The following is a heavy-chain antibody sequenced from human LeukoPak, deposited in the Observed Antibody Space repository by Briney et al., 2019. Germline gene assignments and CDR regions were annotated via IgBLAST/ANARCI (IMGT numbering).Heavy chain of an antibody. V-gene: IGHV1-2*02. CDR2: INPNSGGT. D-gene: IGHD6-13*01. CDR1: GYTFTGYY. J-gene: IGHJ4*02. CDR3: ARALSIAAADQLSHGY. Sequence: ASVKVSCKASGYTFTGYYMHWVRQAPGQGLEWMGWINPNSGGTNYAQKFQGRVTMTRDTSISTAYMELSRLGSDDTAVYYCARALSIAAADQLSHGYWGQGTLVTVSS.